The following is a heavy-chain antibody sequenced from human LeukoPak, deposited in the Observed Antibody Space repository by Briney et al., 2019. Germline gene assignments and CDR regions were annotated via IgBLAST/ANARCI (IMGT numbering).Heavy chain of an antibody. Sequence: GGSLRLSCAASGFTFSTYAMSWIRQPPGKGLEWVSYISSSGSTIYYADSVKGRFTISRDTAENSLSLQMNSLRAEDTAVYYCARNTGYSYGYFDYWGQGTLVTVSS. J-gene: IGHJ4*02. V-gene: IGHV3-48*03. CDR1: GFTFSTYA. D-gene: IGHD5-18*01. CDR3: ARNTGYSYGYFDY. CDR2: ISSSGSTI.